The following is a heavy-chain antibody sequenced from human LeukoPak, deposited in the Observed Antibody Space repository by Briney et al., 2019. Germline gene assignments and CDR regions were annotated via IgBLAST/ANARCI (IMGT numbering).Heavy chain of an antibody. V-gene: IGHV1-69*13. Sequence: SVKVSCKASGGTFSSHAISWVRQAHGQGLEWMGGIIPIFGTANYAQKFQGRVTITADESTSTAYMELSSLRSEDTAVYYCARDWVRREMATVDAFDIWGQGTMVTVSS. CDR2: IIPIFGTA. CDR3: ARDWVRREMATVDAFDI. J-gene: IGHJ3*02. CDR1: GGTFSSHA. D-gene: IGHD5-24*01.